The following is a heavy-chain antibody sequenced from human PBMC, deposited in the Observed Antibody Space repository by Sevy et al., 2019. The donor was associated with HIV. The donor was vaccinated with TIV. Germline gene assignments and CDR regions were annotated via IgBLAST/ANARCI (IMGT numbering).Heavy chain of an antibody. D-gene: IGHD1-26*01. Sequence: ASVKVSCKASGYSFPSHDINWVRQASGQGLEWMGWMKPNSGNTGYAQKFKGRVTLTRNTSISTAYMEVSSQTSEDTAVYYCARTGGTFDVWGQGTMVTVSS. CDR3: ARTGGTFDV. J-gene: IGHJ3*01. V-gene: IGHV1-8*01. CDR1: GYSFPSHD. CDR2: MKPNSGNT.